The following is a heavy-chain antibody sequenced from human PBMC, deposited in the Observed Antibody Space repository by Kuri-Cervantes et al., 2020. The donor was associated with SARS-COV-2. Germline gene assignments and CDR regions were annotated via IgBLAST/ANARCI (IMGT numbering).Heavy chain of an antibody. J-gene: IGHJ6*02. CDR1: GYTFTGYY. D-gene: IGHD6-6*01. CDR3: ARLSKYSSSSSYYYYGMDV. Sequence: ASVKVSCKASGYTFTGYYMHWVRQAPGQGLEWMGWINPNSGGTNYAQKLQGWVTMTRDTSISTAYMELSRLRSDDTAVYYCARLSKYSSSSSYYYYGMDVWGQGTTVTVSS. CDR2: INPNSGGT. V-gene: IGHV1-2*04.